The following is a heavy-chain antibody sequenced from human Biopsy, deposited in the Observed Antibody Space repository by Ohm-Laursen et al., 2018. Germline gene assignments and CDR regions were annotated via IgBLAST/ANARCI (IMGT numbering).Heavy chain of an antibody. CDR3: ARTPLWDGGGYDSPHFDS. J-gene: IGHJ5*01. V-gene: IGHV4-39*07. CDR1: GGSVSSNVAY. D-gene: IGHD3-22*01. Sequence: SDTLSLTCTVSGGSVSSNVAYWAWIRQPPGKGLESIGSIFYSGITYYNPSLQNRVTMSVDTSKNQFSLKLTSVTAADTAVYYCARTPLWDGGGYDSPHFDSWGQGTLVTVSS. CDR2: IFYSGIT.